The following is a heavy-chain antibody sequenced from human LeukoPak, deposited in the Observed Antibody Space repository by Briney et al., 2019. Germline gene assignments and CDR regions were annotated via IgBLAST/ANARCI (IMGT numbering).Heavy chain of an antibody. J-gene: IGHJ4*02. D-gene: IGHD2-21*01. CDR3: ARDLVN. V-gene: IGHV4-61*08. CDR1: GGSVSTDDYY. CDR2: IHDSEST. Sequence: SETLSLTCTVSGGSVSTDDYYWRWIRQPPGKGLEWTGYIHDSESTNYNPSLKSRVTISVDTSKNQFSLRLSSVSAADAAVYYCARDLVNWGQGTLVTVSS.